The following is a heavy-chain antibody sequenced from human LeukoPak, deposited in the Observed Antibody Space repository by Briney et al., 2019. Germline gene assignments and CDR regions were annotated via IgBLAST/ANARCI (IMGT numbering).Heavy chain of an antibody. CDR1: GGTFSSYA. D-gene: IGHD1-1*01. CDR3: ARGEKYRTKYYYYYYGMDV. J-gene: IGHJ6*02. V-gene: IGHV1-69*04. Sequence: ASVKVSCKASGGTFSSYAISWVRQAPGQGLEWMGRIIPILGIANYAQKFQGRVTITADKSTSTAYMELSSLRSEDTAVYYCARGEKYRTKYYYYYYGMDVWGQETTVTVSS. CDR2: IIPILGIA.